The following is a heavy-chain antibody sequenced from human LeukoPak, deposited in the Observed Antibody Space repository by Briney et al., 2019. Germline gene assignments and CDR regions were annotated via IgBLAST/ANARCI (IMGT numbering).Heavy chain of an antibody. CDR3: AKDFPLYDSSGTPSGDLFA. CDR1: GFTFSSYW. V-gene: IGHV3-7*03. D-gene: IGHD3-22*01. Sequence: GGSLRLSCAASGFTFSSYWMSWVRQAPGKGLEWVANIKQDGSEKYYVDSVKGRFTISRDNSKNTLYLQMNSLRAEDTAVYYCAKDFPLYDSSGTPSGDLFAWGQGTLVTVSS. CDR2: IKQDGSEK. J-gene: IGHJ5*02.